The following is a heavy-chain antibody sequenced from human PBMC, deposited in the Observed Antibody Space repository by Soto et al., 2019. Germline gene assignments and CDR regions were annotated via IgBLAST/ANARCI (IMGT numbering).Heavy chain of an antibody. Sequence: LRLSCVASGFSFRNYWMHWVRQAPGKGLEWISYIKSSGEITAYADSVKGRFTISRDNAKNSLYLQLKSLRAEDTAVYYCARDHQWAFDIWGQGTTVTVSS. CDR3: ARDHQWAFDI. CDR2: IKSSGEIT. CDR1: GFSFRNYW. V-gene: IGHV3-48*01. J-gene: IGHJ3*02. D-gene: IGHD1-26*01.